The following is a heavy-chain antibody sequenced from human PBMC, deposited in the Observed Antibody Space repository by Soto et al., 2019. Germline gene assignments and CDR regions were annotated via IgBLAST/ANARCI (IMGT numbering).Heavy chain of an antibody. D-gene: IGHD6-13*01. V-gene: IGHV1-69*06. CDR3: AIAAAGPLVDY. Sequence: GASVKVSCKASGGTFSSYAISWVRQAPGQGLEWMGGIIPIFGTANYAQKFQGRVTITADKSTSTAYMELSSLRSKDTAVYYCAIAAAGPLVDYWGQGTLVTVSS. CDR1: GGTFSSYA. CDR2: IIPIFGTA. J-gene: IGHJ4*02.